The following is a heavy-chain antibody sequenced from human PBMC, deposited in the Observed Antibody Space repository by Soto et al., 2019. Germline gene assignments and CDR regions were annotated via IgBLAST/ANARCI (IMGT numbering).Heavy chain of an antibody. CDR2: ISYDGSNK. CDR1: GFTFSSYG. CDR3: AKDRVGAMLYYYYGMDV. Sequence: LRLSCAASGFTFSSYGMHWVRQAPGKGLEWVAVISYDGSNKYYADFVKGRFTISRDNSKNTLYLQMNSLRAEDTAVYYCAKDRVGAMLYYYYGMDVWGQGTTVTVSS. J-gene: IGHJ6*02. D-gene: IGHD1-26*01. V-gene: IGHV3-30*18.